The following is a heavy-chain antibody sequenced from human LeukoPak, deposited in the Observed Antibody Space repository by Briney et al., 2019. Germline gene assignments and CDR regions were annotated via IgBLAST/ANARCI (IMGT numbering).Heavy chain of an antibody. Sequence: GASVKVSCKASGYTFISYGISWVRQAPGQGLEWMGWISAYNGNTNYAQKLQGRVTMTTDTSTSTAYMELRSLRSDDTAVYYCARTTESYDRSGYWVYYFDYWGQGTLVTVSS. J-gene: IGHJ4*02. CDR3: ARTTESYDRSGYWVYYFDY. CDR1: GYTFISYG. V-gene: IGHV1-18*01. D-gene: IGHD3-22*01. CDR2: ISAYNGNT.